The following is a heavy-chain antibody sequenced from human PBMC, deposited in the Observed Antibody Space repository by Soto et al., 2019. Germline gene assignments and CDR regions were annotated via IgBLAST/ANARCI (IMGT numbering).Heavy chain of an antibody. V-gene: IGHV3-30*18. J-gene: IGHJ4*02. CDR3: AKELSYCSGGSCYQQDGSDN. D-gene: IGHD2-15*01. Sequence: QVQLVESGGGGVQPGGSLRLSCAASGFTFSNYAMHWVRQAPGKGLEWVAIISFDGSNRFYRDSVKGRFTISRDNSKNTLYLEMSSMRAEDTAVYFCAKELSYCSGGSCYQQDGSDNWGQGPLVTVSS. CDR2: ISFDGSNR. CDR1: GFTFSNYA.